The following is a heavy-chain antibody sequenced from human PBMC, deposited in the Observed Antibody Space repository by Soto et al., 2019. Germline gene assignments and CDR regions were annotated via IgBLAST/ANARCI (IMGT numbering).Heavy chain of an antibody. Sequence: SETLSLTCSFSVASITTYYWIWIRQPPGKGLEWIGSISYSGSTKYNPSRERRVMISLDTSKNQFSLRLTSVTAADTALYYCARDWDSPGLFDPWGQGALVTVSS. J-gene: IGHJ5*02. D-gene: IGHD3-22*01. CDR3: ARDWDSPGLFDP. CDR2: ISYSGST. V-gene: IGHV4-59*01. CDR1: VASITTYY.